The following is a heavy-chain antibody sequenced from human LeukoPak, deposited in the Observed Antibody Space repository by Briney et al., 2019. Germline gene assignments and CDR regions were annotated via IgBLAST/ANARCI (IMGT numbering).Heavy chain of an antibody. CDR3: ARDHGPYCSSTSCYPDAFDI. CDR2: ISGSGGST. V-gene: IGHV3-23*01. CDR1: GFTFSSYA. Sequence: GGSLRLSCAASGFTFSSYAMSWVRQAPGKGLEWVSAISGSGGSTYYADSVKGRFTISRDNSKNTLYLQMNSLRAEDTAVYYCARDHGPYCSSTSCYPDAFDIWGQGTMVTVSS. J-gene: IGHJ3*02. D-gene: IGHD2-2*01.